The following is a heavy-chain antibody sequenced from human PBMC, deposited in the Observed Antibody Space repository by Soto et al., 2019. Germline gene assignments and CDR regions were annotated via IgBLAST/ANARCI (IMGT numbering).Heavy chain of an antibody. CDR2: IWYDGSNK. CDR3: ARDAAAMVEGDYYYGMDV. J-gene: IGHJ6*02. V-gene: IGHV3-33*01. CDR1: VFTFSSYG. Sequence: GGSLRLSCAASVFTFSSYGMHWVRQAPGKGLEWVAVIWYDGSNKYYADSVKGRFTISRDNSKNTLYLQMNSLRAEDTAVYYCARDAAAMVEGDYYYGMDVWGQGTTVTV. D-gene: IGHD5-18*01.